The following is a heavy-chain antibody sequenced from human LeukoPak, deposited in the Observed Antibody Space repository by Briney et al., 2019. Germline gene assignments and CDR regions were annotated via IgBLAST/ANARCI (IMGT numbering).Heavy chain of an antibody. J-gene: IGHJ5*02. CDR1: GGSISSYY. CDR3: ARAQNEGYCSGGSCDAWFDP. CDR2: IYYSGST. D-gene: IGHD2-15*01. Sequence: KPSETPSLTCTVSGGSISSYYWSWIRQPPGKGLEWIGYIYYSGSTNYNPSLKSRVTISVDTSKNQFSLKLSSVTAADTAVYYCARAQNEGYCSGGSCDAWFDPWGQGTLVTVSS. V-gene: IGHV4-59*01.